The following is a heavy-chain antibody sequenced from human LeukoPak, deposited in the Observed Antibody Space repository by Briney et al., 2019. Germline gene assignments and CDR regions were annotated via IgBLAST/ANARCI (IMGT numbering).Heavy chain of an antibody. D-gene: IGHD3-10*01. CDR2: IKQDGSEK. CDR1: GFTFSSYW. CDR3: VRDTGSYTYNWFDP. V-gene: IGHV3-7*01. J-gene: IGHJ5*02. Sequence: GGSLRLSCAASGFTFSSYWMSWVRQAPGKGLEWVANIKQDGSEKYYVDSVKGRFTISRGNAKNSLYLQMNSLRAEDTAVYYCVRDTGSYTYNWFDPWGQGTLVTVSS.